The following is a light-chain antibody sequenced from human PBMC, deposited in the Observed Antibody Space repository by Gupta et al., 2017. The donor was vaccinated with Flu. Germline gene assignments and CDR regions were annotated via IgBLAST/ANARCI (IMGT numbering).Light chain of an antibody. CDR1: QSLLYNSNNKNY. V-gene: IGKV4-1*01. CDR3: QQYDSTPRT. Sequence: DIVMTQSPDSLAVSLGEGATINCRSSQSLLYNSNNKNYLAWYQQKPGQPPKMLIYWASTRESGVPDRFSGSGSGTDFTLTISRLQAEDVAVYYCQQYDSTPRTFGQGTKVEIK. CDR2: WAS. J-gene: IGKJ1*01.